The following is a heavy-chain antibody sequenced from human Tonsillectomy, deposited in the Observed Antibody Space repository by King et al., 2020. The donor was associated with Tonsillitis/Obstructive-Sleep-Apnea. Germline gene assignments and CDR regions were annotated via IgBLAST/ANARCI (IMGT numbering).Heavy chain of an antibody. CDR1: GFSLSTSGVG. V-gene: IGHV2-5*02. CDR3: AQARTYCSSTSCYRPYYYYMDV. Sequence: TLQESGPTLVKPTQTLTLTCTFSGFSLSTSGVGVGWIRQPPGKALEWLALIYWDDDKRYSPSLKSRLTITKDTSKNQVVLTMTNMDPVDTATYYCAQARTYCSSTSCYRPYYYYMDVWGKGTTVTVSS. CDR2: IYWDDDK. J-gene: IGHJ6*03. D-gene: IGHD2-2*02.